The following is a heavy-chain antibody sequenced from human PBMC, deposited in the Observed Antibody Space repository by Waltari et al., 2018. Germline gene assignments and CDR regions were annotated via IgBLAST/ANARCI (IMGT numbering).Heavy chain of an antibody. Sequence: EVQLVESGGGLVQPGGSLRLSCAASGFTFSSYEMNWVRQAPGKGLEWVSYISSSGSTIYEAEAGKGRFTISRDNAKNSLYLQMNSLRAEDTAVYYCARGPFSGYCSSTSCSSEYFQHWGQGTLVTVSS. J-gene: IGHJ1*01. CDR2: ISSSGSTI. V-gene: IGHV3-48*03. D-gene: IGHD2-2*01. CDR3: ARGPFSGYCSSTSCSSEYFQH. CDR1: GFTFSSYE.